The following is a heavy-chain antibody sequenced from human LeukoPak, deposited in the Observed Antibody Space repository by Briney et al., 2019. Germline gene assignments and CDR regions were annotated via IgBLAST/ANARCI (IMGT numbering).Heavy chain of an antibody. CDR1: GFTFSSYA. CDR2: ISGSGGST. J-gene: IGHJ4*02. V-gene: IGHV3-23*01. CDR3: AKDKVVVAAKYFDY. D-gene: IGHD2-15*01. Sequence: PGGSLRLSCAASGFTFSSYAMSWVRQAPGKGLEWVSAISGSGGSTYYADSVKGRFTISRDNSKNKLHLQMNSLRAEDTAVYYCAKDKVVVAAKYFDYWGQGTLVTVSS.